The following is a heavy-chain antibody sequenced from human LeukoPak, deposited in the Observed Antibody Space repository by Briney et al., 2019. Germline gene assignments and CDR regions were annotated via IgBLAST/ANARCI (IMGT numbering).Heavy chain of an antibody. J-gene: IGHJ4*02. D-gene: IGHD5-12*01. Sequence: PGGSLRLSCAASGFTVTSYTMNWVRQAQGTGLEWVSSMSSSGLYIYYADSVKGRFTISRDNANNTLYLQMNSLRADDTAVYFCASFQWLRYFDFWGQGTLVTVSS. V-gene: IGHV3-21*04. CDR3: ASFQWLRYFDF. CDR2: MSSSGLYI. CDR1: GFTVTSYT.